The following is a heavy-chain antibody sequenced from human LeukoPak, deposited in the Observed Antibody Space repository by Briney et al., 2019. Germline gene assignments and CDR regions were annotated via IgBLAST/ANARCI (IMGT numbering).Heavy chain of an antibody. V-gene: IGHV3-21*01. CDR3: AKDYCSSTSCSNRDYDILTGYYYYYYYMDV. CDR2: IDNTNNYI. CDR1: GFTFSSYS. J-gene: IGHJ6*03. Sequence: PGGSLRLSCAASGFTFSSYSMNWVRQAPGKGLEWVSSIDNTNNYIYYADSLKGRFTISRDNAKNSLYLQMNSLRAEDTAVYYCAKDYCSSTSCSNRDYDILTGYYYYYYYMDVWGKGTTVTVSS. D-gene: IGHD2-2*01.